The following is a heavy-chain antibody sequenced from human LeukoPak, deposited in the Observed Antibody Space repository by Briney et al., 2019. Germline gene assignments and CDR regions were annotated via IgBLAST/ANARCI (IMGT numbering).Heavy chain of an antibody. Sequence: ASVKVSCKASGYTFTDFYIHWVRQAPGQGLEWMGWINTNTGNPTYAQGFTGRFVFSLDTSVSTAYLQISSLKAEDTAVYYCARAHNWNYVVYWGQGTLVTVSS. CDR2: INTNTGNP. CDR1: GYTFTDFY. J-gene: IGHJ4*02. D-gene: IGHD1-20*01. V-gene: IGHV7-4-1*02. CDR3: ARAHNWNYVVY.